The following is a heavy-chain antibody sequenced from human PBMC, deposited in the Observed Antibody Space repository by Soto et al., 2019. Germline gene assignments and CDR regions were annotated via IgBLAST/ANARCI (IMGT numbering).Heavy chain of an antibody. V-gene: IGHV5-10-1*01. Sequence: PGESLKISCKGSGYSFTSYWINWVRQMPGKGLEWMGKIDPSGSSTTYSPSLQGHVTISADKSITTAYLQWSSLKASDTAMYYCARLGHDYSNSGMDVWGQGTTVTVSS. J-gene: IGHJ6*02. D-gene: IGHD4-4*01. CDR2: IDPSGSST. CDR3: ARLGHDYSNSGMDV. CDR1: GYSFTSYW.